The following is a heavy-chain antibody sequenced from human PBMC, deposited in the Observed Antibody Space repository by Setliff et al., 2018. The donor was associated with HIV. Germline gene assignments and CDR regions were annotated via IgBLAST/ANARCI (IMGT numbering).Heavy chain of an antibody. CDR3: ARHFGISYRSPFDP. Sequence: GESLKISCKGSGYSFTDYWIGWVRQMPGKGLEYMGIIYPGDSDSKYSPSLQGQVTFSADKSISTAYLQWSSLKASDSGIYYCARHFGISYRSPFDPWGQGTLVTVSS. V-gene: IGHV5-51*01. CDR1: GYSFTDYW. D-gene: IGHD3-3*01. CDR2: IYPGDSDS. J-gene: IGHJ5*02.